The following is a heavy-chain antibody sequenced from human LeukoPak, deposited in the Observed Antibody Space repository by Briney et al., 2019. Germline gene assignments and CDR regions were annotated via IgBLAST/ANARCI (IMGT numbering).Heavy chain of an antibody. CDR1: GFTFSSYD. CDR3: ATRGYYYDSGGYSYFDY. J-gene: IGHJ4*02. CDR2: NTRGANTI. V-gene: IGHV3-48*03. Sequence: PGGSLRLSCAASGFTFSSYDMNGVRQAPGNGLEWGSYNTRGANTIYYADSEKGRFTISRDNAKNSLYLQMSSLRAEDTAVYYCATRGYYYDSGGYSYFDYWGQGNLVTVSS. D-gene: IGHD3-22*01.